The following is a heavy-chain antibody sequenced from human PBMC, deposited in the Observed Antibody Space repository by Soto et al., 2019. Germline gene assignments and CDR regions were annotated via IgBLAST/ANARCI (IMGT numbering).Heavy chain of an antibody. Sequence: PGGSLRLSCAASGFTFSSFAMSWVRQAPGKGLEWVSVFSDSGGSTYYADSVKGRFTISRDNSKSTLYLQMNSLRGDDTAIYYCAKAISGYYAPPDYWGQGTQVTVSS. D-gene: IGHD3-22*01. CDR1: GFTFSSFA. V-gene: IGHV3-23*01. CDR2: FSDSGGST. CDR3: AKAISGYYAPPDY. J-gene: IGHJ4*02.